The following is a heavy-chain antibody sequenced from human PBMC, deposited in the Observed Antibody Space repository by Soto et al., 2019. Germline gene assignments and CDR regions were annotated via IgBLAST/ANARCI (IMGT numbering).Heavy chain of an antibody. CDR2: IIPILGIA. CDR1: GGTFCSYT. CDR3: ARSGDSYYYGSGDAFDI. J-gene: IGHJ3*02. D-gene: IGHD3-10*01. V-gene: IGHV1-69*02. Sequence: SVKVSCKASGGTFCSYTISWVRQAPGQGLEWMGRIIPILGIANYAQKFQGRVTITADKSTSTAYMELSSLRSEDTAVYYCARSGDSYYYGSGDAFDIWGQGTMVTVSS.